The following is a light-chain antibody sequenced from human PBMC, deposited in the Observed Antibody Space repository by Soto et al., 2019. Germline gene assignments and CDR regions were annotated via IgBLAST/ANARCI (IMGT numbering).Light chain of an antibody. Sequence: QCVLTQAPSGSETPGQRVTVSCSGSTSNIGKNYVYWYQQLPGTAPKLLIYKSNQRPSGVPDRFSGSKSGTSASLAISGLRSEDEADYYCAVWDGSLSAWVFGGGTKLTVL. CDR3: AVWDGSLSAWV. CDR1: TSNIGKNY. V-gene: IGLV1-47*01. CDR2: KSN. J-gene: IGLJ3*02.